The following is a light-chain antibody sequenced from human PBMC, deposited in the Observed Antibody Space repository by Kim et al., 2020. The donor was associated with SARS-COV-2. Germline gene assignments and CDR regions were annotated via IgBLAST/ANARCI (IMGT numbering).Light chain of an antibody. CDR1: QCVSN. Sequence: EILMTQSPATLSVSPGERATLSCRASQCVSNLSWYQQKPGQAPRLLISSASSRATGIPDRFSGSGSGTDFTLTISRLEPEDFAVYYCQQYDNSRTFGQGTKVDIK. J-gene: IGKJ1*01. V-gene: IGKV3-20*01. CDR2: SAS. CDR3: QQYDNSRT.